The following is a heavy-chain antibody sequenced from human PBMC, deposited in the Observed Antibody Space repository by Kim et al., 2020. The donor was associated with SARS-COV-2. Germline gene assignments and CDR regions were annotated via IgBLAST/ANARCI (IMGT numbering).Heavy chain of an antibody. V-gene: IGHV3-23*01. CDR3: AKDPPMFATVTPNPYFDY. Sequence: GGSLRLSCAASGFTFSSYAMSWVRQAPGKGLEWVSAISGSGGSTYYADSVKGRFTISRDNSKNTLYLQMNSLRAEDTAVYYCAKDPPMFATVTPNPYFDYWGQGTLVTVSS. CDR1: GFTFSSYA. CDR2: ISGSGGST. D-gene: IGHD4-17*01. J-gene: IGHJ4*02.